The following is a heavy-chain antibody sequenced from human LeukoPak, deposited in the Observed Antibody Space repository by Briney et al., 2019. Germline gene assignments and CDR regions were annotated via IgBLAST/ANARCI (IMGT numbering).Heavy chain of an antibody. V-gene: IGHV1-69*01. J-gene: IGHJ4*02. Sequence: EASVKVSCKASGGTFSSYAISWVRQAPGQGLEWMGGIIPIFGTVNYAQKFRGRVTITADESTSTAYMELSSLRSEDTAVYYCARGDNWGFDYWGQGTLVTVSP. CDR1: GGTFSSYA. D-gene: IGHD7-27*01. CDR2: IIPIFGTV. CDR3: ARGDNWGFDY.